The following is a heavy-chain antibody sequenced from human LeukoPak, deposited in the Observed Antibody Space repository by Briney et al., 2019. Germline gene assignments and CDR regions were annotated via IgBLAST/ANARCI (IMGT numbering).Heavy chain of an antibody. CDR1: GFRFRDYG. CDR2: IRSEDYYETG. D-gene: IGHD3-3*01. J-gene: IGHJ4*02. Sequence: GRSLRLSCTASGFRFRDYGMSWVRQVPGEGLEWVGYIRSEDYYETGEYAASVEGRFTISRDDSESIAYLQMNSLRTEDTAIYYCTRGRSAWGYWGQGTLVVVSS. CDR3: TRGRSAWGY. V-gene: IGHV3-49*04.